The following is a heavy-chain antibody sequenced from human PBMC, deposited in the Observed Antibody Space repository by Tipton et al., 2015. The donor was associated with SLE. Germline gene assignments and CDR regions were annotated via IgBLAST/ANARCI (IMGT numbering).Heavy chain of an antibody. J-gene: IGHJ4*02. CDR1: GGSISSGSYY. D-gene: IGHD3-10*01. CDR2: IYTSGST. V-gene: IGHV4-61*02. CDR3: AGSQWGVRHFDY. Sequence: TLSLTCTVSGGSISSGSYYWSWIRQPAGKGLEWIGRIYTSGSTNYNPSLKSRVTISVDTSKNQFSLKLSSVTAADTAVYYCAGSQWGVRHFDYWGQGTLVTVSS.